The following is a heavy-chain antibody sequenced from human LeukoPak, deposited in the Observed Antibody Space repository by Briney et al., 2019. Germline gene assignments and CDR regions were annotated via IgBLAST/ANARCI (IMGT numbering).Heavy chain of an antibody. CDR3: ARLYYYDSRLYYFDL. V-gene: IGHV1-24*01. CDR1: GYTLTELS. D-gene: IGHD3-22*01. Sequence: ASVKVSCKVSGYTLTELSMHWVRQAPGKGLEWMGGFDPEDGETIYAQKFQGRVTMTEDTSTDTASMDLSSLSSGDTAVYYSARLYYYDSRLYYFDLWGQGTLVNVSS. CDR2: FDPEDGET. J-gene: IGHJ4*02.